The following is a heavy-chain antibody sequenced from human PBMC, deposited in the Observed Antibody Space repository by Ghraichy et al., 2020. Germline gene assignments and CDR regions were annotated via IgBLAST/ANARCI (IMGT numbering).Heavy chain of an antibody. V-gene: IGHV3-33*01. Sequence: GGSLRLSCAASGFTFSNYGMYWVRQAPGKGLEWVAVIWYDGTSTYYADSVKGRFTISRDNSKNTVHVQMNSLRVHDTAVYYCARAARTGAAGTTYYATDVWGQGTTVTVYS. J-gene: IGHJ6*02. CDR1: GFTFSNYG. CDR3: ARAARTGAAGTTYYATDV. CDR2: IWYDGTST. D-gene: IGHD6-13*01.